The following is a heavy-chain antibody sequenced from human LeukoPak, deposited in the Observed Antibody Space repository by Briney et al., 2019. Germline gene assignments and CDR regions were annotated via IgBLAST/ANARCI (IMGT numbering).Heavy chain of an antibody. CDR3: AKGREYQLLSAFDI. V-gene: IGHV3-11*04. D-gene: IGHD2-2*01. Sequence: GGSLRLSCAASGFTFSDYYMSWIRQAPGKGLEWVSYISSSGSTIYYADSVKGRFTISRDNAKNSLYLQMNSLRAEDTAVYYCAKGREYQLLSAFDIWGQGTMVTVSS. J-gene: IGHJ3*02. CDR1: GFTFSDYY. CDR2: ISSSGSTI.